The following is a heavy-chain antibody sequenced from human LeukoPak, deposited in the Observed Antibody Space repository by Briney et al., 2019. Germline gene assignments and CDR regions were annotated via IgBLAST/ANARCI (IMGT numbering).Heavy chain of an antibody. CDR2: IYSDNT. J-gene: IGHJ4*02. CDR1: GFTFSSYV. Sequence: PGGSLRLSCAASGFTFSSYVMSWVRQATGKGLEWVSFIYSDNTHYSDSVKGRFTISRDNSKNTLYLQMNSLRAEDTAVYYCARRAGAYSHPYDYWGQGTLVTVSS. D-gene: IGHD4/OR15-4a*01. V-gene: IGHV3-53*01. CDR3: ARRAGAYSHPYDY.